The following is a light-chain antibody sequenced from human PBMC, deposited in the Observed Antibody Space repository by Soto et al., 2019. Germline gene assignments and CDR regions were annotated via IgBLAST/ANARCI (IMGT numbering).Light chain of an antibody. J-gene: IGKJ5*01. V-gene: IGKV3-20*01. CDR3: QQHGTSPIT. CDR2: GAS. Sequence: EIVLTQSPDTLSLSPGERVTLSCRASQTFIRNYLAWHQQKPGQTPRLLVYGASSRATGIPDRFSGSGSGTDFTLTISRLEPEDFAVYYCQQHGTSPITFGQGTRLET. CDR1: QTFIRNY.